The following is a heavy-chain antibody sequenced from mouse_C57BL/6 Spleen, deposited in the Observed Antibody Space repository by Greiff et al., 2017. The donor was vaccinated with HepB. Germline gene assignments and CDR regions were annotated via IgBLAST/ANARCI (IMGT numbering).Heavy chain of an antibody. J-gene: IGHJ4*01. V-gene: IGHV3-5*01. CDR3: ARTGTGYAMDY. CDR1: GISITTGNYR. D-gene: IGHD4-1*01. Sequence: VQLKQSGPGLVKPSQTVFLTCTVTGISITTGNYRWSWIRHFPGHKLEWIGYIYYSGTNTYNPSLTSRTTITRDTPKNQFFLEMNSLTAEDTATYYCARTGTGYAMDYWGQGTSVTVSS. CDR2: IYYSGTN.